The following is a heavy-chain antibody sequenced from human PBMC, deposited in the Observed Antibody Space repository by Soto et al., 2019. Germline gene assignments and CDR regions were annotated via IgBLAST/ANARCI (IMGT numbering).Heavy chain of an antibody. CDR2: INAGNGNT. V-gene: IGHV1-3*01. D-gene: IGHD2-21*02. J-gene: IGHJ4*02. CDR3: ARSIVVVTAADY. CDR1: GYTFTSYA. Sequence: GASVTVSCKASGYTFTSYAMHWVRQAPGQRLEWMGWINAGNGNTKYSQKFQGRVTITRDTSASTAYMELSSLRSEDTAVYYCARSIVVVTAADYWGQGTLVTVSS.